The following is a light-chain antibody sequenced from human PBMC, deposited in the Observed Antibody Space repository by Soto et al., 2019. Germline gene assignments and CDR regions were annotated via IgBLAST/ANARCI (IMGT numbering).Light chain of an antibody. CDR3: QQYDNLPP. V-gene: IGKV1-33*01. CDR2: DAS. CDR1: QDISNY. Sequence: DIQMTQSPSSLSASVGDRVTITCQASQDISNYLNWYQQKPGKAPKLLIYDASNLETGVPSRFSRSGSGTDITFTISSLQPEDIATYYCQQYDNLPPFGQGTRLEIK. J-gene: IGKJ5*01.